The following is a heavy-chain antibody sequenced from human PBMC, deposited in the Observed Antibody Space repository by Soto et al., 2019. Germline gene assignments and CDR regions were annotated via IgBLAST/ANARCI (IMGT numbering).Heavy chain of an antibody. D-gene: IGHD4-17*01. J-gene: IGHJ4*02. V-gene: IGHV1-69*08. Sequence: QVQLVQSGAEVKKPGSSVKVSCKASGGTFSGYIFSWVRQAPGQGLELMGRIIPILGLTSYAQKFEGRVTITADTSTSPAYMDLSSLRSEDTAVYYGARDQNAVTTRYWGQGTLVTVSS. CDR3: ARDQNAVTTRY. CDR2: IIPILGLT. CDR1: GGTFSGYI.